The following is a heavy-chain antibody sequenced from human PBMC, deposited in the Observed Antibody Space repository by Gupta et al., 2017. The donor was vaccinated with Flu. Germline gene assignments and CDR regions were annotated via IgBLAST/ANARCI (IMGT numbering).Heavy chain of an antibody. CDR3: ARNDHYYDSSAYFDY. CDR1: DPSSSRSRYY. CDR2: IYYSGST. D-gene: IGHD3-22*01. J-gene: IGHJ4*02. Sequence: QLQLQESVPGLVKPSEPLSLTCTVSDPSSSRSRYYSGWSRQPPGKGLEWIGSIYYSGSTYYNPSLKSRVIISVDTYKNQFSLKLSSVTAAETAVYYCARNDHYYDSSAYFDYWGQGTLVTVSS. V-gene: IGHV4-39*01.